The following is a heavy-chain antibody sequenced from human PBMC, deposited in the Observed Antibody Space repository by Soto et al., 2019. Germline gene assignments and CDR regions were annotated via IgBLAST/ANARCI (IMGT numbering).Heavy chain of an antibody. J-gene: IGHJ4*02. CDR2: MSPNSGNT. CDR3: ARGVTEGVDY. V-gene: IGHV1-8*01. CDR1: GYTFTTYD. Sequence: QVQLVQSGAEVKEPGASVKVSCKASGYTFTTYDINWVRQATGQGLEWMGWMSPNSGNTGYAQKIQGRVTMTRDTSMSTAYMELSSLTSEDTAVYYCARGVTEGVDYWGQGALVTVSS. D-gene: IGHD3-16*01.